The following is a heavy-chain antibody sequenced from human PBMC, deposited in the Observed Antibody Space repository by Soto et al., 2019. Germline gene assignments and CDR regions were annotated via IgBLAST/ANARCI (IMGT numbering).Heavy chain of an antibody. CDR3: ARGGSSGYTA. J-gene: IGHJ5*01. Sequence: QVQLQESGPGLVKPSQTLSLTCTVSGASISSGGYYWSWIRQHPGKGLEWIGYIYDSGSTYHNPSLKRRVTISVDTSKNQFSMKLNSVTAADTAVYYCARGGSSGYTAWGQGILVTVSS. CDR1: GASISSGGYY. CDR2: IYDSGST. D-gene: IGHD3-22*01. V-gene: IGHV4-31*03.